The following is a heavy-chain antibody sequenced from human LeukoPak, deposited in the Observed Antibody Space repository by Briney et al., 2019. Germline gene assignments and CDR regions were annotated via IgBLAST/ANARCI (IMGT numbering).Heavy chain of an antibody. CDR1: GFAFDDYA. CDR2: ISGDGGST. V-gene: IGHV3-43*02. CDR3: AKDASRGSSGYFSDAFDI. Sequence: GSLRLSCAASGFAFDDYAMHWVRQAPGKGLEWVSLISGDGGSTYYADSVKGRFTISRDNSKNSLYLQMNSLRTEDTALYYCAKDASRGSSGYFSDAFDIWGQGTMVTVSS. D-gene: IGHD3-22*01. J-gene: IGHJ3*02.